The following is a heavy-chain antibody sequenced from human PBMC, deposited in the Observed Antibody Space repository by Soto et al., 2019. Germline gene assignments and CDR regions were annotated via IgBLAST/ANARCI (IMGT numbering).Heavy chain of an antibody. CDR2: INGDGSET. V-gene: IGHV3-74*01. J-gene: IGHJ4*02. D-gene: IGHD2-8*01. CDR1: GFTFTRHW. Sequence: LRLSFAASGFTFTRHWMHWVRQVPEKGLAWVARINGDGSETTYADSVRGRLTIFRDNAKNILYLQLNNLRVEDTAVYYCAADSTHDGPVAADYRGPGPLVTVSS. CDR3: AADSTHDGPVAADY.